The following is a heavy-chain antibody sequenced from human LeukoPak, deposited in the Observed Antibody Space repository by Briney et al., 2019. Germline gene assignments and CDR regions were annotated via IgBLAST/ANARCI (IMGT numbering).Heavy chain of an antibody. Sequence: PGGSLRLSCAASGFTFSSYWMHWVRQAPGKGLVWVSRINSDGGSTSYADSVKGRFTISRDNAKNTLYLQMNSLRAEDTAVYYCARGPFQNWNDFLYWGQGTLVTVSS. D-gene: IGHD1-1*01. V-gene: IGHV3-74*01. CDR3: ARGPFQNWNDFLY. CDR2: INSDGGST. CDR1: GFTFSSYW. J-gene: IGHJ4*02.